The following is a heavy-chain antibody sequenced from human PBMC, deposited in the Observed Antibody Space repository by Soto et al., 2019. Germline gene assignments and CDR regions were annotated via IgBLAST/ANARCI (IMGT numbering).Heavy chain of an antibody. D-gene: IGHD6-19*01. Sequence: GASVKVSCKASGYTLTSYAMHWVRQAPGQRLEWMGWINAGNGNTKYSQKFQGRVTITRDTSASTAYMELSSLRSEDTAVYYCARAVAVAQLGAFDIWGQGTMVTVSS. CDR3: ARAVAVAQLGAFDI. V-gene: IGHV1-3*01. J-gene: IGHJ3*02. CDR1: GYTLTSYA. CDR2: INAGNGNT.